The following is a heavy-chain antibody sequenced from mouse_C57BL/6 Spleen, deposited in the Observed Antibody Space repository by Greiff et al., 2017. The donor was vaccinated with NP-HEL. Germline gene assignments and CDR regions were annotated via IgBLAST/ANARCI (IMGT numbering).Heavy chain of an antibody. CDR1: GFTFSDYY. CDR3: ARFYDGYLFDY. J-gene: IGHJ2*01. Sequence: EVKLVESEGGLVQPGSSMKLSCTASGFTFSDYYMAWVRQVPEKGLEWVANINYDGSSTYYLDSLKSRFIISRDNAKNILYLQMSSLKSEDTATYYCARFYDGYLFDYWGQGTTLTVSS. V-gene: IGHV5-16*01. CDR2: INYDGSST. D-gene: IGHD2-3*01.